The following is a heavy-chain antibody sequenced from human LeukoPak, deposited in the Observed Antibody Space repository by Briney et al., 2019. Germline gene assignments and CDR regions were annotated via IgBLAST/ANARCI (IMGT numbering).Heavy chain of an antibody. V-gene: IGHV4-39*07. CDR2: IYYSGST. J-gene: IGHJ6*03. CDR1: GGSISSSSYY. D-gene: IGHD4-23*01. Sequence: PSETLSLTCTVSGGSISSSSYYWGWIRQPPGKGLEWIGSIYYSGSTYYNPSLKSRVTISVDTSKNQFSLKLSSVTAADTAVYYCARGAGYGGKGSGGYYYYMDVWGKGTTVTVSS. CDR3: ARGAGYGGKGSGGYYYYMDV.